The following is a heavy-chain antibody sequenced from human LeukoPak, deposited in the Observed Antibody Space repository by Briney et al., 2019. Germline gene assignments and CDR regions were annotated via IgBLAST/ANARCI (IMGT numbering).Heavy chain of an antibody. V-gene: IGHV1-24*01. CDR1: GYTLTELS. CDR2: FDPEDGET. CDR3: ATVRDYGGNFPFDY. D-gene: IGHD4-23*01. J-gene: IGHJ4*02. Sequence: ASVTVSCKVSGYTLTELSMHWVRQAPGKGREGMGGFDPEDGETIYAQKFQGRVTMTEDTSTDTAYMELSSLRSEDTAVYYCATVRDYGGNFPFDYWGQGTLVTVSS.